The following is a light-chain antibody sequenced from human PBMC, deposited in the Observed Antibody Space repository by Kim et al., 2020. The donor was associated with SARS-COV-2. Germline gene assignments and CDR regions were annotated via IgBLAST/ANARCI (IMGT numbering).Light chain of an antibody. CDR1: QSVSSRY. V-gene: IGKV3-20*01. J-gene: IGKJ1*01. CDR3: KQYGSSPPWT. Sequence: PGERATLACRASQSVSSRYLAWYQQKPGQAPRLLIYGASSRATGIPDRFSGSGAGTDFTLTISRLEPEDFAVYYCKQYGSSPPWTFGQGTKVDIK. CDR2: GAS.